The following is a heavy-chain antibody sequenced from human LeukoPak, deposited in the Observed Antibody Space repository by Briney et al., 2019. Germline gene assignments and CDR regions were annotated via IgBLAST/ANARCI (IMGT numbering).Heavy chain of an antibody. CDR2: ISYAGSDI. Sequence: GGSLRLSCGASGFTLSSYGMHWVSQAPGKGLEWVAVISYAGSDIYYADSVKGRFTISRDNSKNMLYLQMNSLRVEDTAVYYCAKDGRENFASTWYAEFYNYGLDVWGQGTTVTVSS. CDR3: AKDGRENFASTWYAEFYNYGLDV. V-gene: IGHV3-30*18. J-gene: IGHJ6*02. D-gene: IGHD6-13*01. CDR1: GFTLSSYG.